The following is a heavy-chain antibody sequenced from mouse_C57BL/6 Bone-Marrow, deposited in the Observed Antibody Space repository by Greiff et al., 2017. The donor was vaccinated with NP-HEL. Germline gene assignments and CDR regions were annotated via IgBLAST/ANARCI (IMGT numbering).Heavy chain of an antibody. Sequence: QVQLQQPGAELVRPGSSVKLSCKASGYTFTSYWMHWVKQRPIQGLEWIGNIDPSDSETHYNQKFKDKATLTVDKSSSTAYMQLSSLTSEDSAVYYCAKERGIYYYGSSLYYLDYWGQGTTLTVSS. J-gene: IGHJ2*01. CDR3: AKERGIYYYGSSLYYLDY. D-gene: IGHD1-1*01. V-gene: IGHV1-52*01. CDR1: GYTFTSYW. CDR2: IDPSDSET.